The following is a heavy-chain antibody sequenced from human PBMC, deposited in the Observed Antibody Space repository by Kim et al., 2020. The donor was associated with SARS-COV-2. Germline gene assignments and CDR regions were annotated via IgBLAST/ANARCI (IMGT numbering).Heavy chain of an antibody. Sequence: SETLSLTCTVSGGSISSYYWSWIRQPPGKGLEWIGYIYYSGSTNYNPSLKSRVTISVDTSKNQFSLKLSSVTAADTAVYYCARDSGSYSGHYFDYWGQGTLVTVSS. J-gene: IGHJ4*02. V-gene: IGHV4-59*01. CDR3: ARDSGSYSGHYFDY. D-gene: IGHD1-26*01. CDR2: IYYSGST. CDR1: GGSISSYY.